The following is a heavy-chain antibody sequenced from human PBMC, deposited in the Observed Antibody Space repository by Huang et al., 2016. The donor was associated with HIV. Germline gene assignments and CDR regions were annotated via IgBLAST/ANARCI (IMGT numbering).Heavy chain of an antibody. CDR1: GFTFSNYA. J-gene: IGHJ3*02. CDR3: VSDRDGDHRDDAFDI. Sequence: QVQLVESGGGVVQPGRSLRLSCAASGFTFSNYARHWVRQAPGKGLEWVALISYDVVNKYHADSLKGRFTSDRDNSKNTLYLQMKSLRAEDTAVYFCVSDRDGDHRDDAFDIWGQGTRVTVSS. CDR2: ISYDVVNK. V-gene: IGHV3-30-3*01.